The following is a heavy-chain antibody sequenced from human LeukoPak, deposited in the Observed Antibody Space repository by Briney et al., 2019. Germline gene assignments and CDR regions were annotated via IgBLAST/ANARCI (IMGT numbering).Heavy chain of an antibody. CDR3: AGGRGQVTTFDY. Sequence: SQTLSLTCTVSGGSISSGGYYWSWIRQHPGKGLEWIGYIYYSGSTYYNPSLKSRFTISVDTSKNQYSLNLSSVTAADTAVYYCAGGRGQVTTFDYWGQGTLVTVSS. CDR1: GGSISSGGYY. J-gene: IGHJ4*02. V-gene: IGHV4-31*03. D-gene: IGHD4-17*01. CDR2: IYYSGST.